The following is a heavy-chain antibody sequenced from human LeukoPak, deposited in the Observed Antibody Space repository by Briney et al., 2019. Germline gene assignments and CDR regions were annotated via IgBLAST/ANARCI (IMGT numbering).Heavy chain of an antibody. CDR2: ISGSGGST. Sequence: PGGSLRLSCAASGFTFSSYAMSWVSQAPGKGLEWVSAISGSGGSTYYADSVKGQFTISRDNSKNTLYLQMNSLRAEDTAVYYCAKDFPYYDSSGYLGDAFDIWGQGTMVTVSS. CDR1: GFTFSSYA. D-gene: IGHD3-22*01. J-gene: IGHJ3*02. V-gene: IGHV3-23*01. CDR3: AKDFPYYDSSGYLGDAFDI.